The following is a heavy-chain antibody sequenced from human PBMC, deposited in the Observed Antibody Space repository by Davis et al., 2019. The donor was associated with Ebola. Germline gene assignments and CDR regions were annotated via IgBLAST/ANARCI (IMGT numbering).Heavy chain of an antibody. CDR3: ARGSGWYTEYYFDY. D-gene: IGHD6-19*01. J-gene: IGHJ4*02. CDR1: GFTFSSYA. V-gene: IGHV3-30-3*01. Sequence: GESLKISCAASGFTFSSYAMYWVRQAPGKGLKWVALISYDGSTKYYADPVKGRFTISRDNSKNTLYLQMNSLREGDTAVYYCARGSGWYTEYYFDYWGQGTLVTVSS. CDR2: ISYDGSTK.